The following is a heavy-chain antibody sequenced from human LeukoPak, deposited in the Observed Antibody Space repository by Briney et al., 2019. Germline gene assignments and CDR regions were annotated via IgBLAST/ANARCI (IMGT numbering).Heavy chain of an antibody. CDR1: GDSISRYY. V-gene: IGHV4-59*08. Sequence: SETLSLTCTVSGDSISRYYWSWIRRPPGKGLECIAFIHYSGSTNYNPSLKSRVTISIDTSKNQFSLRLSSVTAADTAVYYCAKHLVATTPFFDYWGQGILVTVSS. J-gene: IGHJ4*02. CDR3: AKHLVATTPFFDY. CDR2: IHYSGST. D-gene: IGHD5-12*01.